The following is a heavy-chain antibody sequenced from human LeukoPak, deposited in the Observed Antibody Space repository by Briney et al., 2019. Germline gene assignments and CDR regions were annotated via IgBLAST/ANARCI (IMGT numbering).Heavy chain of an antibody. CDR1: GYTFTDFG. CDR3: ARAESMALYFLY. V-gene: IGHV1-18*01. D-gene: IGHD1-14*01. J-gene: IGHJ1*01. Sequence: ASVKVSCKASGYTFTDFGFIWVGQAPGKGLEWRGWVSTYNGDTDYAKKFQDRVTMTTESSTQTTFMELRNLRSDDTAVYYCARAESMALYFLYWGQGTLVSVSS. CDR2: VSTYNGDT.